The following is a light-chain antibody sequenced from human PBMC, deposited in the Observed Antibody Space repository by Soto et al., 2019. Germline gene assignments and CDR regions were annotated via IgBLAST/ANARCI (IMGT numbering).Light chain of an antibody. V-gene: IGKV3-15*01. CDR2: FAS. Sequence: EIVMTQSPATLSVSPGEKATLSCRASQTVSNNLAWYQQKPGQAPRLLIYFASTRATGIPARFSGSGSGTEFTLTISSLQSEDFAVYYCQQYNKWPLTFGGGTTLETK. CDR1: QTVSNN. CDR3: QQYNKWPLT. J-gene: IGKJ4*01.